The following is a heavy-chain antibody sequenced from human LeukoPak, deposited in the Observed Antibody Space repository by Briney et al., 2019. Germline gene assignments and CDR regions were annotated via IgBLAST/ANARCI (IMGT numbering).Heavy chain of an antibody. CDR3: AKVISGGHHDY. V-gene: IGHV1-8*01. CDR2: MNPRSGNT. Sequence: ASVKVFCKASGYTFTNNDISWVRQAAGQGLEWMGWMNPRSGNTGYAQKFQGRVTMTRDTSITTAYMELSALRSEDTAVYYCAKVISGGHHDYWGQGTLVTVSS. J-gene: IGHJ4*02. CDR1: GYTFTNND. D-gene: IGHD2-15*01.